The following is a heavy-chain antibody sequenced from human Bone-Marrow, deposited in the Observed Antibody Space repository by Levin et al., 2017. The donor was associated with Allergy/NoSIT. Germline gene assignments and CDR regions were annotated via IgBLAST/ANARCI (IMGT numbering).Heavy chain of an antibody. V-gene: IGHV3-30*04. Sequence: GGSLRLSCEASGFTFSSFAIHWVRQAPGKGLEWVAVISYDGNNKYYEDAVKGRFTISRDNSKNTVSLQMNRLRAEDTAVYYCSVAVTDAYYFYGLNVWGQGTTVTVSS. CDR1: GFTFSSFA. J-gene: IGHJ6*02. CDR2: ISYDGNNK. D-gene: IGHD6-19*01. CDR3: SVAVTDAYYFYGLNV.